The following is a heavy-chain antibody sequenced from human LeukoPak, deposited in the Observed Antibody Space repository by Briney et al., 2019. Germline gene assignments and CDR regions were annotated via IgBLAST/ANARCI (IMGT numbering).Heavy chain of an antibody. V-gene: IGHV4-30-4*08. CDR3: ARVRWWLQGYYYYYGMDV. J-gene: IGHJ6*02. CDR1: GGSISSGDYY. Sequence: SETLSLTCTVSGGSISSGDYYWSWIRQPPGKGLEWIGYIYYSGSTYYNPSLKSRVTISVDRSKNQFSLKLSSVTAADTAVYYCARVRWWLQGYYYYYGMDVWGQGTTVTVSS. D-gene: IGHD5-24*01. CDR2: IYYSGST.